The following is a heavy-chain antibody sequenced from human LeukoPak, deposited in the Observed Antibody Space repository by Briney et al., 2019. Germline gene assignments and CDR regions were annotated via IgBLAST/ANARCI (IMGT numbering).Heavy chain of an antibody. CDR1: GFTFSSYS. J-gene: IGHJ4*02. CDR3: ARGPYGDYFLDY. Sequence: GGSLRPSCAVSGFTFSSYSMNWVRQAPGKGLEWVSSISSSSSYIYYADSVKGRFTISRDNAKNSLYLQMNSLRAEDTAVYYCARGPYGDYFLDYWGQGTLVTVSS. CDR2: ISSSSSYI. D-gene: IGHD4-17*01. V-gene: IGHV3-21*01.